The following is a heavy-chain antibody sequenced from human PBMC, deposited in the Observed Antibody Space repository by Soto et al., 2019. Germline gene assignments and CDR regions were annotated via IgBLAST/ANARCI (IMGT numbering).Heavy chain of an antibody. V-gene: IGHV4-31*03. Sequence: SETVSLTCTVSCGSISSGGYYWSWIRQHPGKGLEWIGYIYYSGSTYYNPSLKSRVTISVDTSKNQFSLKLSSVTAADTAVYYCARSLYYYDSSGYYPFDYWGQGTLVTVSS. CDR1: CGSISSGGYY. D-gene: IGHD3-22*01. CDR2: IYYSGST. CDR3: ARSLYYYDSSGYYPFDY. J-gene: IGHJ4*02.